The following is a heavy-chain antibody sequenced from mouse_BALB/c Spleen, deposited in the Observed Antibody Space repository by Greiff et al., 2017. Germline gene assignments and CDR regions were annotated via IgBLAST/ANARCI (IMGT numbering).Heavy chain of an antibody. CDR2: INPYNDGT. CDR3: ARWVRQGYYAMDY. Sequence: VQLKQSGPELVKPGASVKMSCKASGYTFTSYVMHWVKQKPGQGLEWIGYINPYNDGTKYNEKFKGKATLTSDKSSSTAYMELSSLTSEDSAVYYCARWVRQGYYAMDYWGEGTSVTASS. CDR1: GYTFTSYV. D-gene: IGHD2-14*01. V-gene: IGHV1-14*01. J-gene: IGHJ4*01.